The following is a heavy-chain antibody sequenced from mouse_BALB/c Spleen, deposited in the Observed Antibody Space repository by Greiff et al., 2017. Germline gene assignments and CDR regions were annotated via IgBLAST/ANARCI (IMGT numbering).Heavy chain of an antibody. CDR3: AMGGNPAWFAY. V-gene: IGHV1S137*01. J-gene: IGHJ3*01. Sequence: VQLQQSGAELVRPGVSVKISCKGSGYTFTDNAMHWVKQSHAKSLEWIGVISTYYGDASYNQKFKGKATMTVDKSSSTAYMELARLTSEDSAIYYCAMGGNPAWFAYWGQGTLVTVSA. CDR2: ISTYYGDA. D-gene: IGHD2-1*01. CDR1: GYTFTDNA.